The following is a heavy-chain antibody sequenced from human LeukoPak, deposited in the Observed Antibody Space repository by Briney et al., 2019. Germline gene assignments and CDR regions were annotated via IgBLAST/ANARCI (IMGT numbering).Heavy chain of an antibody. V-gene: IGHV1-18*04. CDR2: ISAYNGNT. CDR1: VYTFTSYG. Sequence: ASVKVSCKASVYTFTSYGISWVRQAPGQGLEWMGWISAYNGNTNYAQKLQGRVTMTTDTSTSTAYMELRSLRSDDTAVYYCARDLKGYSSSWSRGVFDYWGQGTLVTVSS. CDR3: ARDLKGYSSSWSRGVFDY. J-gene: IGHJ4*02. D-gene: IGHD6-13*01.